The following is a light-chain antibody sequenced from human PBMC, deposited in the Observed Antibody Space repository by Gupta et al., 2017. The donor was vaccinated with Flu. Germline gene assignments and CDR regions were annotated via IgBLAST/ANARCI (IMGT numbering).Light chain of an antibody. Sequence: GERATLSCRASQSVSSYLAWDQQKPGQAPRLLIYDASNRATGIPARFSGSGSGTDFTLTISSLEPEDFAVYYCQQRSNWPPLFGPGTKVDIK. CDR2: DAS. CDR3: QQRSNWPPL. J-gene: IGKJ3*01. V-gene: IGKV3-11*01. CDR1: QSVSSY.